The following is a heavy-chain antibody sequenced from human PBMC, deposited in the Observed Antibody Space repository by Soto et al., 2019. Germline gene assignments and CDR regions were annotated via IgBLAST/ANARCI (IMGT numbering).Heavy chain of an antibody. CDR2: ISYDGSNK. Sequence: QVQLVESGGGVVQPGRSLRLSCAASGFTFSSYAMHWVRQAPGKGLEWVAVISYDGSNKYYADSVKGRFTISRDNSKNTLYLQMNSLRAEDTAVYYCAIVFGAGTTSGDYFDYWGQGTLVTVSS. CDR3: AIVFGAGTTSGDYFDY. D-gene: IGHD1-7*01. CDR1: GFTFSSYA. V-gene: IGHV3-30-3*01. J-gene: IGHJ4*02.